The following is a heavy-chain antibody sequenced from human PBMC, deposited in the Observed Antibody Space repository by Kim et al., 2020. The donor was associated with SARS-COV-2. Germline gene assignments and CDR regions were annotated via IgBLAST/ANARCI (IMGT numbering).Heavy chain of an antibody. CDR2: IKRKTDGGTT. D-gene: IGHD6-25*01. J-gene: IGHJ6*02. CDR1: GFTFRNSW. Sequence: GGSLRLSCAASGFTFRNSWMSWVRQAPGKGLEWVGRIKRKTDGGTTDYAAPVKGRFTISRDDSKNTLYLQMNSLKTEDTAVYYCTTDEGGGYYSYYAMDVWGQGTTVTVSS. V-gene: IGHV3-15*01. CDR3: TTDEGGGYYSYYAMDV.